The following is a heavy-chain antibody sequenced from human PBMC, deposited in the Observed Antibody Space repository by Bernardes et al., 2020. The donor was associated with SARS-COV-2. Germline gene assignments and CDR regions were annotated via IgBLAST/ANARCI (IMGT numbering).Heavy chain of an antibody. CDR3: SRLGGYYYGSGSYYNRRVAFDI. CDR1: GGSISSYY. V-gene: IGHV4-59*08. CDR2: IYYSGST. Sequence: TLSLPFTFSGGSISSYYWSWIRQPPGKGLEYIGYIYYSGSTNYDPSPKSRVTISVDTSKNQFSLKLSSVTAADTAVYYCSRLGGYYYGSGSYYNRRVAFDIWGQGTMVTVSS. J-gene: IGHJ3*02. D-gene: IGHD3-10*01.